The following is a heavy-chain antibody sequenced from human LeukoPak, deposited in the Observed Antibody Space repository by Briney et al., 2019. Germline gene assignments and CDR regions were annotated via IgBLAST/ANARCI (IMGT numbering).Heavy chain of an antibody. Sequence: SETLSLTCTVSGGSISSYYWSWIRQPPGKGLEWIGYIYFRGKTNYNPSLKSRVTISVDTSKNQFSLKLSSVTAADTAVYYCARSPNLAARPYYFDYWGQGTLVTVSS. J-gene: IGHJ4*02. CDR3: ARSPNLAARPYYFDY. D-gene: IGHD6-6*01. CDR2: IYFRGKT. V-gene: IGHV4-59*08. CDR1: GGSISSYY.